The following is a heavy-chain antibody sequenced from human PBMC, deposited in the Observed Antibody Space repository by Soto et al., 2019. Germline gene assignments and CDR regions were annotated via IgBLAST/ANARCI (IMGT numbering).Heavy chain of an antibody. CDR3: ARGVDYYDSSGAY. V-gene: IGHV4-34*01. D-gene: IGHD3-22*01. Sequence: QVQLQQWGAGLLKPSETLSLTCAVYGGSFSGYYWSWIHQPPGKGLEWIGEINHSGSTNYNPSLKSRVTISVDTSKNQFSLKLSSVTAADTAVYYCARGVDYYDSSGAYWGQGTLVTVSS. J-gene: IGHJ4*02. CDR1: GGSFSGYY. CDR2: INHSGST.